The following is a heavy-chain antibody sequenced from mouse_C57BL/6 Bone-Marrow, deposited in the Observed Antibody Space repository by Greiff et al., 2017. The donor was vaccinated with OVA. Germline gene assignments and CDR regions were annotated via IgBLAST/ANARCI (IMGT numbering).Heavy chain of an antibody. CDR2: ISDGGSST. V-gene: IGHV5-4*01. D-gene: IGHD2-4*01. CDR1: GFTFSSYA. Sequence: DVHLVESGGGLVKPGGSLTLSCAASGFTFSSYAMSWVRQTPEKRLEWVATISDGGSSTYSPDNVKGRFTISRDNAKNNLYLQISHLKSEDTAMDYCARDDDYPCAYWGQGTLVTVSA. J-gene: IGHJ3*01. CDR3: ARDDDYPCAY.